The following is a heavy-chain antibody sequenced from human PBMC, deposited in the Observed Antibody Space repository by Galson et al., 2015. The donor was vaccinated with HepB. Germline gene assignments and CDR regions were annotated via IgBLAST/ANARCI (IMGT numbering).Heavy chain of an antibody. Sequence: ETLSLTCAVYGGSFSGYYWSWIRQPPGKGLEWIGEINHSGSTNYNPSLKSRVTISVDTSKNQFSLKLSSVTAADTAVYYCARGRGRVLWFGELLYGCYFDYWGQGTLVTVSS. CDR3: ARGRGRVLWFGELLYGCYFDY. CDR1: GGSFSGYY. CDR2: INHSGST. D-gene: IGHD3-10*01. V-gene: IGHV4-34*01. J-gene: IGHJ4*02.